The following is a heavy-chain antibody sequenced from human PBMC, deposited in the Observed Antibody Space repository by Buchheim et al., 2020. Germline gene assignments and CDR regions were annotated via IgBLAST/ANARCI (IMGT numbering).Heavy chain of an antibody. Sequence: QVQLQQWGAGLLKPSETLSLTCAVYGGSFSGYYSSWIRQPPGKGLEWIGEINHSGSTNYNPSLKSRVTISVDTSKNQFSLKLSSVTAADTAVYYCARSSGNVLRFLELSSKWFDPWGQGTL. D-gene: IGHD3-3*01. J-gene: IGHJ5*02. V-gene: IGHV4-34*01. CDR3: ARSSGNVLRFLELSSKWFDP. CDR2: INHSGST. CDR1: GGSFSGYY.